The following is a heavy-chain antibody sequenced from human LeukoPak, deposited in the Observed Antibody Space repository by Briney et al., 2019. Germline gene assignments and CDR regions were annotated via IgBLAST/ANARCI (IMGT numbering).Heavy chain of an antibody. J-gene: IGHJ4*02. Sequence: GGSLRLSCAASGFTFSGSAMHWVRQAPGKGLEWVAFIRYDGSNKYYADSVKGRFTISRDNSKNTLYLQMNSLRAEDTAVYYCAKDTALVVVITKHSYLDYWGQGTLVIVSS. CDR3: AKDTALVVVITKHSYLDY. CDR2: IRYDGSNK. D-gene: IGHD3-22*01. CDR1: GFTFSGSA. V-gene: IGHV3-30*02.